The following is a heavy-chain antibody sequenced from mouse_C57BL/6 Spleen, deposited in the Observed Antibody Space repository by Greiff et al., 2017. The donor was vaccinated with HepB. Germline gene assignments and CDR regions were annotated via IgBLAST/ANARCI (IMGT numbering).Heavy chain of an antibody. Sequence: VQLQQSGAELVKPGASVKLSCKASGYTFTSYWMHWVKQRPGQGLEWIGMIHPNSGSTNYNEKFKSKATLTVDKSSSTAYMQLSSLTSEDSAVYYCARFFYDPYPYYAMDYWGQGTSVTVSS. V-gene: IGHV1-64*01. CDR3: ARFFYDPYPYYAMDY. J-gene: IGHJ4*01. CDR1: GYTFTSYW. D-gene: IGHD2-4*01. CDR2: IHPNSGST.